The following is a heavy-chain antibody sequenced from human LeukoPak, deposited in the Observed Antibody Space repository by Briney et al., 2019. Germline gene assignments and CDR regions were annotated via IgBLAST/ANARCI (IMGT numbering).Heavy chain of an antibody. Sequence: ASVKVSCKASGYTFTSYYMHWVRQAPGQGLEWMGIINPSGGSTSYAQKFQGRVTMTRDTSTSTVYMELSSLRSEDTAVYYCARDVPSGIAVARHAFDIWGQGTMVTVSS. J-gene: IGHJ3*02. CDR1: GYTFTSYY. D-gene: IGHD6-19*01. CDR2: INPSGGST. V-gene: IGHV1-46*01. CDR3: ARDVPSGIAVARHAFDI.